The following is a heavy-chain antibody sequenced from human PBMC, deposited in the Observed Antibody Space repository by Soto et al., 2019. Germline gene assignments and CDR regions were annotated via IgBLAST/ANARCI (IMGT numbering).Heavy chain of an antibody. Sequence: QVQLVESGGGVVQPGRSLRLSCAASGFTFSSYGMHWVRQAPGKGLEWVAVISYDGSNKYYADSVKGRFTISRDNSKNTLYLQMNSLRAEDTAVYYCASSIAAAAWFDPWGQGTLVTVSS. J-gene: IGHJ5*02. D-gene: IGHD6-13*01. CDR3: ASSIAAAAWFDP. CDR1: GFTFSSYG. CDR2: ISYDGSNK. V-gene: IGHV3-30*03.